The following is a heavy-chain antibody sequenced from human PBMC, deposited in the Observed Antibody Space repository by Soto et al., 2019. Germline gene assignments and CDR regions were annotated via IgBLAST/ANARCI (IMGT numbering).Heavy chain of an antibody. CDR3: ARVVQFYDSSGYSFYYFDY. CDR2: IYYSRSD. J-gene: IGHJ4*02. Sequence: SETLSLTCTVSGDSINSADYYWSWLRQPPGKGLEWIGYIYYSRSDYYNPSLGRRATITIDASRNQFSLNLMSVTAADTAVYYCARVVQFYDSSGYSFYYFDYWGQGALVTVSS. CDR1: GDSINSADYY. D-gene: IGHD3-22*01. V-gene: IGHV4-30-4*01.